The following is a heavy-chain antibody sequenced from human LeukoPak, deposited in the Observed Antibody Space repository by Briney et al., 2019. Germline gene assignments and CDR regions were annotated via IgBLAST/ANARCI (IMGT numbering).Heavy chain of an antibody. Sequence: GGSLRLSCAASGFTFDDYAMHWVRQAPGKGLEWVSLIRGDGGGAYYADSVKGRFTISRDNSKNSLYLQMNSLRPDDTAVYYCAKRGHYSINWYHYFDYWGQGTLVTVSS. CDR3: AKRGHYSINWYHYFDY. CDR2: IRGDGGGA. J-gene: IGHJ4*02. D-gene: IGHD6-13*01. V-gene: IGHV3-43*02. CDR1: GFTFDDYA.